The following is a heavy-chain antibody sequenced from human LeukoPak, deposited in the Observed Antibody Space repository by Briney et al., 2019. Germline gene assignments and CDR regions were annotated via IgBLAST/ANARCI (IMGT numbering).Heavy chain of an antibody. CDR1: GGSISSSNW. J-gene: IGHJ4*02. CDR2: IYHSGST. CDR3: ARDPLAAAGTFDY. V-gene: IGHV4-4*02. D-gene: IGHD6-13*01. Sequence: PSGTLSLTCAVSGGSISSSNWWSWVRQPPGKGLEWIGEIYHSGSTNYNPSLKSRVTISVDKSKNQLSLKLSSVTAADTAVYYCARDPLAAAGTFDYWGQGTLVTVSS.